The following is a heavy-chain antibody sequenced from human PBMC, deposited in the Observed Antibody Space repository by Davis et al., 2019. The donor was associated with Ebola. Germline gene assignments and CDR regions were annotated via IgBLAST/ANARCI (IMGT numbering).Heavy chain of an antibody. CDR2: ISSSTTYI. J-gene: IGHJ6*03. CDR1: GFIFTTYS. CDR3: ARGSTPRYYYYMDV. Sequence: GESLKISCAASGFIFTTYSMNWVRQAPGKGLEWVSSISSSTTYIYYADSVKGRFTISRDNAKNSLYLQMNGLRAEDTAAYYCARGSTPRYYYYMDVWGKGTTVTVSS. V-gene: IGHV3-21*01. D-gene: IGHD4-23*01.